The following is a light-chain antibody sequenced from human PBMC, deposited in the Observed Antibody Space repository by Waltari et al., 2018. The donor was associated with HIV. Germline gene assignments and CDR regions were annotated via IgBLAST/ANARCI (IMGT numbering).Light chain of an antibody. V-gene: IGKV1-39*01. J-gene: IGKJ3*01. CDR3: QHTYSSPFT. CDR2: AAS. Sequence: DIQMTQSPSSLSTSVGDRVTLTCRTSQFINNHLNWYQQKPGKAPRLLISAASSLQSWVPSRFSGSGSGTDFTLTISDLQPEDFATYYCQHTYSSPFTFGPGTKVQIK. CDR1: QFINNH.